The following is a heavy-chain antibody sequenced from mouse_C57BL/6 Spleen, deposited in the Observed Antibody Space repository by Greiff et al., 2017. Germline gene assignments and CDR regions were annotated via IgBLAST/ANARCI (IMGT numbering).Heavy chain of an antibody. J-gene: IGHJ2*01. CDR2: IYPSDSYT. D-gene: IGHD2-10*02. V-gene: IGHV1-69*01. Sequence: QVQLQQPGAELVMPGASVKLSCKASGYTFTSYWMHWVKQRPGQGLEWIGEIYPSDSYTNYNQKFKGKSTLTVDKSSSPAYMQLSSLASEDSAVYYCARGYDKEYWGQGTTLTVSS. CDR3: ARGYDKEY. CDR1: GYTFTSYW.